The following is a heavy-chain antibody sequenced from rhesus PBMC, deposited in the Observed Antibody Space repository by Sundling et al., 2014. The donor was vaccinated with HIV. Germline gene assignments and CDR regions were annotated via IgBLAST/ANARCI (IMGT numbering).Heavy chain of an antibody. J-gene: IGHJ6*01. V-gene: IGHV1-138*01. CDR2: INPKTRWH. CDR3: ARDLSDWLLPNYGLDS. Sequence: QVQLVQSGAEVKKPGSSVKVSCKASGYTFTDYYMHWVRQAPGQGLEWMGEINPKTRWHKLMHRSSRARVTMTRDTSTSTAYMELSSLRSEDTAVYYCARDLSDWLLPNYGLDSWGQGVVVTVSS. CDR1: GYTFTDYY. D-gene: IGHD3-3*01.